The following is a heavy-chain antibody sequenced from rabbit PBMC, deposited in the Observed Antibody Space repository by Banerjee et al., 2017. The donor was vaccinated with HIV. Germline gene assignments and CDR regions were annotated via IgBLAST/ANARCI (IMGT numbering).Heavy chain of an antibody. V-gene: IGHV1S40*01. J-gene: IGHJ6*01. Sequence: QSLEESGGDLVQPEGSLTLTCTASGFDFSSNAMGWVRQAPGKGLEWIGRIKHDNDNTVYASWAKGRFTLSKTSSTTVTLQMTSLTAADTATYFCARSEGIYGYGMALWGQGTLVTVS. D-gene: IGHD5-1*01. CDR1: GFDFSSNA. CDR3: ARSEGIYGYGMAL. CDR2: IKHDNDNT.